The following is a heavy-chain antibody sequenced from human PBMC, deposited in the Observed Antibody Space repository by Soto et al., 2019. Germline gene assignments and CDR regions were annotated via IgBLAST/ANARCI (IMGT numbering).Heavy chain of an antibody. J-gene: IGHJ1*01. Sequence: GGSLRLTCAASGFTVSSNYMSWVRLGPGKGLEWVSVIYSGGSTYYADSVKGRFTISRDNSKNTPYLQMNSLRAEDTAVYYCARDLAGATTDHFPPWGQGPLVTV. V-gene: IGHV3-66*01. CDR1: GFTVSSNY. CDR3: ARDLAGATTDHFPP. CDR2: IYSGGST. D-gene: IGHD5-12*01.